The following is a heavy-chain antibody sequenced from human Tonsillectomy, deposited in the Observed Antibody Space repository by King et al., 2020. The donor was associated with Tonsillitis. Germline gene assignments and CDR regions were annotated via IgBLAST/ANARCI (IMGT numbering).Heavy chain of an antibody. D-gene: IGHD3-10*01. Sequence: VQLVQSGAEVKKPGESLKISCKGSGYSFTSYWIGWVRQMPGKGLEWLGIIYPGDSDTRYSPSFQGQVTISADKSISTAYLQWSSLKASDTAMYYCASGGPYYYGSGSYSGVDYWGQGTLVTVSS. CDR3: ASGGPYYYGSGSYSGVDY. CDR2: IYPGDSDT. V-gene: IGHV5-51*01. CDR1: GYSFTSYW. J-gene: IGHJ4*02.